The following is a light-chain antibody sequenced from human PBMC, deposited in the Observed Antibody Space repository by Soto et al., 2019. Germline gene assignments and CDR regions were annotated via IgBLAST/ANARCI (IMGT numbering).Light chain of an antibody. Sequence: DIVMTQSPDSLAVSLGERATINCKSTQSVLYTSNNKNYLAWYQQKPGQPPKLLIYWASTRESGVPDRFSGIGSEADVTVPISSLQSEDVGVYYCQQYYSAPFTCGPGTKVDIK. J-gene: IGKJ3*01. CDR2: WAS. CDR3: QQYYSAPFT. CDR1: QSVLYTSNNKNY. V-gene: IGKV4-1*01.